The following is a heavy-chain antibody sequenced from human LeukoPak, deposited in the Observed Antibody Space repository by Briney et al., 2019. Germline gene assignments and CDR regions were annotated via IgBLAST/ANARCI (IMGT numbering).Heavy chain of an antibody. CDR2: ISSSSSYI. D-gene: IGHD1-26*01. CDR1: GFTFSSYS. J-gene: IGHJ4*02. V-gene: IGHV3-21*01. CDR3: ARDLSYWYSGSPFDY. Sequence: GGSLRLSCAASGFTFSSYSMNWVRQAPGKGLEWVSSISSSSSYIYYADSVKGRFTISRDNAKNSLYLQMNSLRAEDTAVYYCARDLSYWYSGSPFDYWGQETLVTVSS.